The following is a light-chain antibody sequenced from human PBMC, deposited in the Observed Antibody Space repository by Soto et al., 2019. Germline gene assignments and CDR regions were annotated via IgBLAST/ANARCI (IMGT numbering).Light chain of an antibody. CDR3: QKCGIAPFT. CDR1: QGISTY. V-gene: IGKV1-27*01. J-gene: IGKJ4*01. Sequence: DIQMTQSPSSLSASVGDRVTITGRASQGISTYLAWYQQKPWKVPNLLIYAASTVQSGVPSRFSGSGSGTDFTLTISSLQPEDVATYYCQKCGIAPFTFGGGTKVELK. CDR2: AAS.